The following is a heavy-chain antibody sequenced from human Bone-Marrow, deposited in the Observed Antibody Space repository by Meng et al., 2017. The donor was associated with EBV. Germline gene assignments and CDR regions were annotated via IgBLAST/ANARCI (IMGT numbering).Heavy chain of an antibody. Sequence: QIPFIESARTLAEPTPTLTLTCTFSGFSLSTSGLGVGWIRQPPGKALEWLAVIYWDDNKRYSPSLRRRLTITKDTSRNQVVLTLTNMDPVDTATYFCARLYGSGTYYLDYWGQGTLVTVSS. D-gene: IGHD3-10*01. CDR1: GFSLSTSGLG. CDR3: ARLYGSGTYYLDY. J-gene: IGHJ4*02. V-gene: IGHV2-5*02. CDR2: IYWDDNK.